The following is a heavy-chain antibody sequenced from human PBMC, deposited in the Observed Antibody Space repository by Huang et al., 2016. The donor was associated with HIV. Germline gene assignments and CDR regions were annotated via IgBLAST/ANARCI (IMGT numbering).Heavy chain of an antibody. CDR2: ISYDGNNK. J-gene: IGHJ4*02. CDR1: GFTFNKFG. V-gene: IGHV3-30*18. D-gene: IGHD2-8*01. CDR3: AKDGTDGDYIGS. Sequence: QVQLAESGGGVVQSGRSLRLSCAASGFTFNKFGMHWVRQAPGKGLEWEAVISYDGNNKYYADSVKGRFTISRDNSKNTLYLQMSSLRAEDTAVYYCAKDGTDGDYIGSWGQGTLVIVSS.